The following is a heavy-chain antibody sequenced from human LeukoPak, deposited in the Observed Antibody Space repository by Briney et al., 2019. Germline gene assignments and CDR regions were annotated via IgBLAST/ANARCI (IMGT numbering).Heavy chain of an antibody. CDR1: GFTFSSYA. CDR3: ASQYYDILTGYCSPFDY. J-gene: IGHJ4*02. D-gene: IGHD3-9*01. Sequence: GGSLRLSCAASGFTFSSYAMHWVRQAPGKGLEWVAVISYDGSNKYYADSVKGRFTISRDNSKNTLYLQMNSLRAKDTAVYYCASQYYDILTGYCSPFDYWGQGTLVTVSS. CDR2: ISYDGSNK. V-gene: IGHV3-30-3*01.